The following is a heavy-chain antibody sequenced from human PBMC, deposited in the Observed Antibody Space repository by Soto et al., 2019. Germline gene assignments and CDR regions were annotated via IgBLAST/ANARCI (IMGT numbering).Heavy chain of an antibody. Sequence: PSETLSLTCAVYGGSFSGYYWSWIRQPPGKGLEWIGEINHSGSTNYNPSLKSRVTISVDTSKNQFSLKLSSVTAADTAVYYCARGLLAGTSLGYFQHWGQGTLVTVSS. CDR2: INHSGST. V-gene: IGHV4-34*01. J-gene: IGHJ1*01. CDR1: GGSFSGYY. D-gene: IGHD6-19*01. CDR3: ARGLLAGTSLGYFQH.